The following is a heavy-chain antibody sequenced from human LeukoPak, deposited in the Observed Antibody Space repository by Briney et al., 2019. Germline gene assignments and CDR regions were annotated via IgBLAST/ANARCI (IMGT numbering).Heavy chain of an antibody. J-gene: IGHJ5*02. Sequence: SETLSLTCTVSGGSISSSSYYWGWIRQPPGKGLEWIGSIYYSGSTYYNPSLKSRVTISVGTSKNQFSLKLSSVTAADTAVYHCARHHSKQQLAVSGPWGQGTLVTVSS. D-gene: IGHD6-13*01. V-gene: IGHV4-39*01. CDR1: GGSISSSSYY. CDR3: ARHHSKQQLAVSGP. CDR2: IYYSGST.